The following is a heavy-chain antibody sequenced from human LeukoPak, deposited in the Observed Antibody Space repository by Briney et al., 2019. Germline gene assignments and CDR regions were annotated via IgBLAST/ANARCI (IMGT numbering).Heavy chain of an antibody. V-gene: IGHV1-18*01. J-gene: IGHJ4*02. CDR2: ISAYNGNT. D-gene: IGHD3-22*01. CDR3: ARDGHVPYYYDSSGPGTFDY. CDR1: GYTLTSYG. Sequence: ASVKVSCKASGYTLTSYGTSGVRQAPGQGLEWMGWISAYNGNTNYAQKLQGRVTMTTDTSTSTAYMELRSLRSDDTAVYYCARDGHVPYYYDSSGPGTFDYWGQGTLVTVSS.